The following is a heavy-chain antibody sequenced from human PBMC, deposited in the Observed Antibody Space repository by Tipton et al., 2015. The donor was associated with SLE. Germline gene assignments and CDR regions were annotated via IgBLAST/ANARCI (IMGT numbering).Heavy chain of an antibody. D-gene: IGHD1-26*01. Sequence: TLSLTCAVYGGSFSGYYWIWIRQPPGKGLAWIGEINHSGSTKYNPSLKSRVTISLDTSENQFSLKLSSVTAADTAVYFCASLEYSGSYSRDYWGQGTLVTVSS. J-gene: IGHJ4*02. CDR1: GGSFSGYY. CDR3: ASLEYSGSYSRDY. V-gene: IGHV4-34*01. CDR2: INHSGST.